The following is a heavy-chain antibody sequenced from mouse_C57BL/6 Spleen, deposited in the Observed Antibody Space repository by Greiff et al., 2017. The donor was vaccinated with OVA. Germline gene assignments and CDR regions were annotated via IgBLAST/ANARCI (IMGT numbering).Heavy chain of an antibody. CDR3: TVSSHFDY. J-gene: IGHJ2*01. CDR1: GFTFSNYW. Sequence: LQQSGGGLVQPGGSMKLSCVASGFTFSNYWMNWVRQSPEKGLEWVAQIRLKSDNYATHYAESVKGRFTISRDDSKSSVYLQMNNLRAEDTGIYYCTVSSHFDYWGQGTTLTVSS. CDR2: IRLKSDNYAT. V-gene: IGHV6-3*01.